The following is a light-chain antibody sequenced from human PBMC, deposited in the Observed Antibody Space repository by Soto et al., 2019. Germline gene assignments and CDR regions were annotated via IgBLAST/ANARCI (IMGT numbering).Light chain of an antibody. V-gene: IGKV1-12*01. J-gene: IGKJ2*01. Sequence: DIQMTQSPSSVSASVGDRVTITCRASQGITNWLAWYQQKPGKAPKLLISAAPTLQSGVPSRFYGSGSGTDFTITISSLQPEDFATYYCQPAGNVPPYTLGQGTNLEIK. CDR3: QPAGNVPPYT. CDR2: AAP. CDR1: QGITNW.